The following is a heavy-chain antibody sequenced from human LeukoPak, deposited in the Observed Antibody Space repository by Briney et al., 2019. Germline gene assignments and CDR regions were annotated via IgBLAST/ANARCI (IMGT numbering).Heavy chain of an antibody. J-gene: IGHJ6*04. CDR3: ARETSLTGYYWKRASYGMDV. D-gene: IGHD3-9*01. V-gene: IGHV3-21*01. CDR1: GFTFSSYS. CDR2: ISSSSSYI. Sequence: GSLRLSCAASGFTFSSYSMNWVRQAPGKGLEWVSSISSSSSYIYYADSVKGRFTISRDNAKNSLYLQMNSLRAEDTAVYYCARETSLTGYYWKRASYGMDVWGKGTTVTVSS.